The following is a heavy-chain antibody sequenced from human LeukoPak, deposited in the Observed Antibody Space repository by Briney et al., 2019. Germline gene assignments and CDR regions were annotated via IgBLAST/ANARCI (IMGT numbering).Heavy chain of an antibody. J-gene: IGHJ4*02. V-gene: IGHV4-30-4*01. CDR1: GGSISSGDYY. CDR3: ARGQDYGIHRTIDY. Sequence: PSETLSLTCTVSGGSISSGDYYWSWIRQPPGKGLEWIGYIYYSGSTYYNPSLKSRVTISVDTSKNQFSLKLSSVTAAGTAVYYCARGQDYGIHRTIDYWGQGTLVTVSS. D-gene: IGHD4-17*01. CDR2: IYYSGST.